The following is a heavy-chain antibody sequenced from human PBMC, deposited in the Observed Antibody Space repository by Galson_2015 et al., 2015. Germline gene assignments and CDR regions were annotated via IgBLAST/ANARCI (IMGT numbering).Heavy chain of an antibody. J-gene: IGHJ4*02. Sequence: SVKVSCKASGYTFTSCATHWVRQAPGQRLEWMGWINAGNGNTKYSQKFQGRVTITRDTSASTAYMELSSLRSADTAMYYCARNRGVGPKYYFDYWGQGTLVTVSS. D-gene: IGHD1-26*01. CDR2: INAGNGNT. V-gene: IGHV1-3*01. CDR1: GYTFTSCA. CDR3: ARNRGVGPKYYFDY.